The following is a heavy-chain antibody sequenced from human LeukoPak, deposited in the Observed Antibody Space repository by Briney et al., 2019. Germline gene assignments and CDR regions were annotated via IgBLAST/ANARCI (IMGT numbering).Heavy chain of an antibody. D-gene: IGHD3-10*01. CDR3: ARPGLTWFGEPNRRYGMDV. Sequence: EASVKVSCKASGYTFTSYGISWVRQAPGQGLEWMGWISAYNGNTNYAQKLQGRVTMTRNTSISTAYMELSSLRSEDTAVYYCARPGLTWFGEPNRRYGMDVWGQGTTVTVSS. J-gene: IGHJ6*02. CDR1: GYTFTSYG. CDR2: ISAYNGNT. V-gene: IGHV1-18*01.